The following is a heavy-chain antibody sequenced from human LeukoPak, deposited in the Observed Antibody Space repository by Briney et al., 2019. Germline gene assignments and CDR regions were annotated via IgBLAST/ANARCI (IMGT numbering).Heavy chain of an antibody. CDR3: AREPTSGSYYFDGGSY. V-gene: IGHV1-2*02. D-gene: IGHD1-26*01. Sequence: ASVKVSCKASGYSFTGYYMHWVRQAPGQGLEWMGWINPNSGGTNYAQKFQGRVTMTRDTSISTAYMELSRLRSDDTAVYYCAREPTSGSYYFDGGSYWGQGTLVTVSS. J-gene: IGHJ4*02. CDR2: INPNSGGT. CDR1: GYSFTGYY.